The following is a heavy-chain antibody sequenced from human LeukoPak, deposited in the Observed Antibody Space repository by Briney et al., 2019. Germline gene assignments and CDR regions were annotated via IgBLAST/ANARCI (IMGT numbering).Heavy chain of an antibody. J-gene: IGHJ6*03. Sequence: ASVKVSCKASGYTFTGYYMHWVRQAPGQGLEWMGWMNPNSGNTGYAQKFQGRVTMTRNTSIGTAYMELSSLRSEDTAVYYCARAVATTDYYYYYMDVWGKGTTVTISS. CDR3: ARAVATTDYYYYYMDV. D-gene: IGHD5-12*01. CDR2: MNPNSGNT. V-gene: IGHV1-8*02. CDR1: GYTFTGYY.